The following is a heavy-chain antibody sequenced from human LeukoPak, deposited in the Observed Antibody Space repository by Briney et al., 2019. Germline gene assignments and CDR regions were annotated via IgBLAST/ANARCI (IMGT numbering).Heavy chain of an antibody. V-gene: IGHV3-48*01. CDR1: GFTFSDYS. CDR3: ARDYKYAFDN. CDR2: IGIDSGNT. J-gene: IGHJ4*02. Sequence: GGSLRFSCAASGFTFSDYSMNWVRQAPGKGLEWISYIGIDSGNTNYADSVKGRFTISGDKAKNSLYLQMNSLRVEDTAVYYCARDYKYAFDNWGQGTLVTVSS. D-gene: IGHD5-24*01.